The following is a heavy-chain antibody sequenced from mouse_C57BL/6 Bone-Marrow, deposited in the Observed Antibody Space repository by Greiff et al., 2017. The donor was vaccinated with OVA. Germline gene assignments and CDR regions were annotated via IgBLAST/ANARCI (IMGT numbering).Heavy chain of an antibody. Sequence: EVMLVESGGGLVQSGRSLRLSCAPSGFTFSDFYMEWVRQAPGKGLEWIAASRNKANDYTTEYSASVKGRFIVSRDTSQSILYLQMNALRAEDTAIYYCARDDYYYGTGFAYWGQGTLVTVSA. D-gene: IGHD1-1*01. CDR1: GFTFSDFY. CDR2: SRNKANDYTT. J-gene: IGHJ3*01. V-gene: IGHV7-1*01. CDR3: ARDDYYYGTGFAY.